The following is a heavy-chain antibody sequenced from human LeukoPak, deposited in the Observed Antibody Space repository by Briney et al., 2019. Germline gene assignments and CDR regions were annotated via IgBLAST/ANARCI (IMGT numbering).Heavy chain of an antibody. Sequence: SETLSLTCTVSGGSISSYYWGWIRQPPGKGLEWIGYIYYSGSTNYNPSLKSRVTISVDTSKNQFSLKLSSVTAADTAVYYCARDPVGSGYFDYWGQGTLVTVSS. CDR2: IYYSGST. CDR3: ARDPVGSGYFDY. D-gene: IGHD3-22*01. V-gene: IGHV4-59*01. J-gene: IGHJ4*02. CDR1: GGSISSYY.